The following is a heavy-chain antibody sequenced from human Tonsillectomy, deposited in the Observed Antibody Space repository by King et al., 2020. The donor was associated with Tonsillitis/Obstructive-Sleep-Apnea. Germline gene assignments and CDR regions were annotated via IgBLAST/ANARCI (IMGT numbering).Heavy chain of an antibody. J-gene: IGHJ6*03. CDR2: IYSGGTT. V-gene: IGHV3-66*01. CDR1: GFTVSTNF. CDR3: TGTNYGNYYYYMDV. Sequence: VQLVESGGGLVQPGGSLRLSCAASGFTVSTNFMSWVRQAPGKGLEWVSVIYSGGTTYYADSVKGRFTISRDNSKNTLYLQLNSLRAEDTAMYYCTGTNYGNYYYYMDVWGKGTTVTVSS. D-gene: IGHD4/OR15-4a*01.